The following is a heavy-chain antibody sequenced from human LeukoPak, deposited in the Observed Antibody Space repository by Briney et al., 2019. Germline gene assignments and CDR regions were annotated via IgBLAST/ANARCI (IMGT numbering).Heavy chain of an antibody. CDR2: INPSGGST. V-gene: IGHV1-46*01. CDR1: GYTFTSYY. J-gene: IGHJ4*02. Sequence: ASVKVSCKASGYTFTSYYMHWVRQAPGHGLEWMGIINPSGGSTKYAQKFQGRFTMTRDTSTSTVYMEVSSLTSEDTALYYCARERTYYYDSNPDYFDYWGQGTLVTVSS. CDR3: ARERTYYYDSNPDYFDY. D-gene: IGHD3-22*01.